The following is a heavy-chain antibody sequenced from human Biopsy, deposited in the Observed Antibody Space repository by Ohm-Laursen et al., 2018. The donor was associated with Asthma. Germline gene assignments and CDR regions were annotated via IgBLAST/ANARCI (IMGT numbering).Heavy chain of an antibody. CDR1: GYTFINYA. D-gene: IGHD3-9*01. J-gene: IGHJ3*02. Sequence: SVKFSCKASGYTFINYAIHWVRQAPGQRLEWMGWINAGNGNTKYSQKFQGRVTITRDTSASTAYMDLSSLRSEDTAVYYCARTYYDFLTGQVNDVFAIWGQGTMVTVSS. V-gene: IGHV1-3*01. CDR2: INAGNGNT. CDR3: ARTYYDFLTGQVNDVFAI.